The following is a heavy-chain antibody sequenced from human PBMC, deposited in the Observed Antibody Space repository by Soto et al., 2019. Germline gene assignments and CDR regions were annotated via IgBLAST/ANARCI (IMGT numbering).Heavy chain of an antibody. J-gene: IGHJ5*02. CDR1: GYTFTSYG. D-gene: IGHD2-15*01. CDR2: ISPYNGNT. CDR3: ARGAVVVVAATLGWFDP. V-gene: IGHV1-18*01. Sequence: QVQLVQSGAEVKKPGASVKVSCKASGYTFTSYGISWVRQAPGQGLEWMGWISPYNGNTNYAQKLQGRVTMTTDTSTSTAYMELRSLRSDDTAVYYCARGAVVVVAATLGWFDPWGQGTLVTVSS.